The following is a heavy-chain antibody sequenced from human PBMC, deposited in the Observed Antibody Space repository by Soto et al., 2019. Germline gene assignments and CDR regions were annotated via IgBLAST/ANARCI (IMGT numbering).Heavy chain of an antibody. CDR3: ARHSRTGEHYYYYGMDV. J-gene: IGHJ6*02. V-gene: IGHV5-51*01. Sequence: LGESLKISCKGSGYSFTSYWIGWLRQMPGKGLEWMGIIYPGDSDTRYSPSFQGQVTISADKSISTAYLQWSSLKASDTAMYYCARHSRTGEHYYYYGMDVWGQGTTVTVSS. CDR1: GYSFTSYW. CDR2: IYPGDSDT. D-gene: IGHD7-27*01.